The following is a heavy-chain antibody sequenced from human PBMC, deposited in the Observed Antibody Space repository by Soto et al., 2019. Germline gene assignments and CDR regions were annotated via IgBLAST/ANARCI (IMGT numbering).Heavy chain of an antibody. J-gene: IGHJ4*02. CDR1: GFTFGDYA. CDR3: TRVNEVPGYFDY. D-gene: IGHD1-1*01. Sequence: PGGSLRLSCTASGFTFGDYAMSWVRQAPGKGLEWVGFIRSKAYGGTTEYAASVKGRFTISRDDSKSIAYLQMNSLKTEDTAVYYCTRVNEVPGYFDYWGQGTLVTVSS. V-gene: IGHV3-49*04. CDR2: IRSKAYGGTT.